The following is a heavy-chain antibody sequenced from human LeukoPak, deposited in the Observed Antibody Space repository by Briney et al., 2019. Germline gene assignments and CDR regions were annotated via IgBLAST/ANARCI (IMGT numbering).Heavy chain of an antibody. CDR1: GYTFPSYF. D-gene: IGHD6-25*01. V-gene: IGHV1-46*01. J-gene: IGHJ6*02. CDR3: ARGGNTSDLYYGMDV. CDR2: INPTGGST. Sequence: ASVKVSCKASGYTFPSYFMHWVRQAPGQGLEWMGIINPTGGSTNYAQTFQGRVTITADESTSTAYMELSRLRSEDTGIYYCARGGNTSDLYYGMDVWGQGTTVTVSS.